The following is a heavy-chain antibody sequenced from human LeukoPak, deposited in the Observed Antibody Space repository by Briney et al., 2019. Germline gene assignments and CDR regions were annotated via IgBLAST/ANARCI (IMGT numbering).Heavy chain of an antibody. J-gene: IGHJ3*02. V-gene: IGHV4-39*07. CDR3: ASVAKPIVAATTGNDAFDI. CDR2: IYYSGST. CDR1: GGSITSSIYY. D-gene: IGHD1-26*01. Sequence: SETLSLTCIVSGGSITSSIYYWAWIRQPPGKGLEWIGSIYYSGSTYYNPSLKSRVTISVDTSKNQFSLKLSSVTAADTAVYYCASVAKPIVAATTGNDAFDIWGQGTMVTVSS.